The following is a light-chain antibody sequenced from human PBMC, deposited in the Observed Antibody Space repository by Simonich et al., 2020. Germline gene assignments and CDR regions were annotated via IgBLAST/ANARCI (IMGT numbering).Light chain of an antibody. Sequence: NFMLTQPHSVSESPGKTVTISCTRSSGSIASNYVQWYQQRPASAPTTVIYEDNQRPPGVPDRFSGSKSGNTASLTISGLQAEDEADYYCCSYAGSYTLVFGGGTKLTVL. V-gene: IGLV6-57*03. CDR2: EDN. CDR1: SGSIASNY. J-gene: IGLJ2*01. CDR3: CSYAGSYTLV.